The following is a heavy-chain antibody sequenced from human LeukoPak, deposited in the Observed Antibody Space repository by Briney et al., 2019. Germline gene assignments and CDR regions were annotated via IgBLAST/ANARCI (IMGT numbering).Heavy chain of an antibody. D-gene: IGHD6-19*01. CDR3: AKDGAETSGWNHD. V-gene: IGHV3-23*01. Sequence: GGSLRLSCAASGFTFSSYAMSWVRQAPGEGLEWVSAITNSGGSTYYADSVKGRFTISRDNSKNTLYLQMNSLRAEDTAIYYCAKDGAETSGWNHDWGQGNLATVAS. CDR1: GFTFSSYA. CDR2: ITNSGGST. J-gene: IGHJ4*02.